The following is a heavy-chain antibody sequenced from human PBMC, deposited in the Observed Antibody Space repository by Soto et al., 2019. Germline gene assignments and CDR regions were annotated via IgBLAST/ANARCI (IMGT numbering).Heavy chain of an antibody. V-gene: IGHV4-59*01. CDR3: ARGSKRITIFGVALEGWFDP. CDR2: IYYSGST. D-gene: IGHD3-3*01. J-gene: IGHJ5*02. CDR1: GGSISSYY. Sequence: PSETLSLTCTVSGGSISSYYWSWIRQPPGKGLEWIGYIYYSGSTNYNPSLKSRVTISVDTSKNQFSLKLSSVTAADTAVYYCARGSKRITIFGVALEGWFDPWGQGTLVTVS.